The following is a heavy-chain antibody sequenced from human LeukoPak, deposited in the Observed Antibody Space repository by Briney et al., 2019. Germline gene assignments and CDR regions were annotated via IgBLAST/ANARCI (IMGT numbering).Heavy chain of an antibody. CDR1: GGSTSSYY. CDR2: IYYSGST. V-gene: IGHV4-59*01. J-gene: IGHJ4*02. CDR3: ARETWGSPGYDY. D-gene: IGHD7-27*01. Sequence: PSETLSLTCTVPGGSTSSYYWSWIRQPPGKGLEWIGYIYYSGSTNYNPSLKSRVTISVDTSKNQFSLKLSSVTAADTAVYYCARETWGSPGYDYWGQGTLVTVSS.